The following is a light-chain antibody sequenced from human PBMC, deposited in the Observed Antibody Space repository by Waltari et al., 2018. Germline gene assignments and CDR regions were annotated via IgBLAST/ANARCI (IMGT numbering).Light chain of an antibody. J-gene: IGKJ4*01. CDR3: QQYAKLPLT. CDR1: PDIRKN. Sequence: DIQMTQSPSSLSASVGDRVTITCQASPDIRKNLNWFHQKPGKAPQVLIFDASNSQAAVPSRFSGSGSGTGFAFTISSLQPEDIGTYYCQQYAKLPLTFGGGTRVEIK. CDR2: DAS. V-gene: IGKV1-33*01.